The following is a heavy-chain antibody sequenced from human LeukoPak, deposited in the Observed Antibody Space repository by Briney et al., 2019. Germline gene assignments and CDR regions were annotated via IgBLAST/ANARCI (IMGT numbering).Heavy chain of an antibody. CDR2: VSLDGRNK. Sequence: GGSLRLSCEASGFSLSSYAFHWVRQAPGKGLEWVSFVSLDGRNKNYADSVRGRFTISRDNSKNTLYLQMNSVTYEDTAVYFCVRIVGHTTTDFWGQGTIVTVSS. CDR3: VRIVGHTTTDF. D-gene: IGHD1-26*01. CDR1: GFSLSSYA. V-gene: IGHV3-30-3*01. J-gene: IGHJ4*02.